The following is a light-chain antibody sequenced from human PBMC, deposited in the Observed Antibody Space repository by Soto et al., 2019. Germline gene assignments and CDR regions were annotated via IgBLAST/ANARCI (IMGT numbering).Light chain of an antibody. CDR2: DAS. J-gene: IGKJ1*01. CDR3: QHRSNWPRT. V-gene: IGKV3-11*01. CDR1: QSVSSY. Sequence: EIVLTQSPGTLSLSPGERAXLSXRASQSVSSYLAWYQQKPGQAPRLLIYDASNRATGIPARFSGSGSGTDFTLTISSLEPEDFAVYYCQHRSNWPRTFGQGTKVDIK.